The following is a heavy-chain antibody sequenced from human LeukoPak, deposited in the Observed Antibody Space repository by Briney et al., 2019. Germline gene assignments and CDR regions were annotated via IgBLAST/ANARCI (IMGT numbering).Heavy chain of an antibody. D-gene: IGHD5-12*01. CDR3: ARSYDWAFDI. CDR1: GFTFSSYS. J-gene: IGHJ3*02. Sequence: GGSLRLSCAASGFTFSSYSMKWVRQAPGKGLEWVSSISSTSGYIYYADSVEGRFTISRDNAKNSLYLQMSSLRAEDTAVYYCARSYDWAFDIWGQGTMVTVPS. V-gene: IGHV3-21*01. CDR2: ISSTSGYI.